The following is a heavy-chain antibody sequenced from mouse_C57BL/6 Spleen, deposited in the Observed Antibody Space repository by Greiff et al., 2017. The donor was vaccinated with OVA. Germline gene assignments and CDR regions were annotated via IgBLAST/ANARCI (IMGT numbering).Heavy chain of an antibody. Sequence: VQLQQPGAELVKPGASVKLSCKASGYTFTSYWMHWVKQRPGQGLEWIGMIHPNSGSTNYNEKFKSKATLTVDKSSSTAYMQLSSLTSEDSAVYYGARDYYYGSSPWFAYWGQGTLVTVSA. J-gene: IGHJ3*01. CDR2: IHPNSGST. CDR3: ARDYYYGSSPWFAY. CDR1: GYTFTSYW. D-gene: IGHD1-1*01. V-gene: IGHV1-64*01.